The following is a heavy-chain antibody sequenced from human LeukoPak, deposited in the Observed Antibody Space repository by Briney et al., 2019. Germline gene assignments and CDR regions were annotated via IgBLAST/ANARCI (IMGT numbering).Heavy chain of an antibody. CDR1: GGSISSGSYY. Sequence: SETLSLTCTVSGGSISSGSYYWSWTRQPVGKGLEWIGRIYTSGSTNYNPSLKSRVTISVDTSKNQFSLKLSSVTAADTAVYYCASSSIYYYMDVWGKGTTVTVSS. CDR2: IYTSGST. V-gene: IGHV4-61*02. J-gene: IGHJ6*03. CDR3: ASSSIYYYMDV. D-gene: IGHD6-6*01.